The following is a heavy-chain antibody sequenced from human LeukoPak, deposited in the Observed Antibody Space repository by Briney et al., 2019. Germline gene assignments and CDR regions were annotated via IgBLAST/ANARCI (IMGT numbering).Heavy chain of an antibody. D-gene: IGHD3-22*01. Sequence: GGSLRLSCAASGFTFDDYGMSWVRQAPGKGLEWVSGINWNGGSTGYADSVKGRFTISRDNAKYSLYLQMNSLRAEDTALYYCARDGRYYDSSGYSPDFDYWGQGTLVTVSS. CDR3: ARDGRYYDSSGYSPDFDY. CDR2: INWNGGST. J-gene: IGHJ4*02. CDR1: GFTFDDYG. V-gene: IGHV3-20*04.